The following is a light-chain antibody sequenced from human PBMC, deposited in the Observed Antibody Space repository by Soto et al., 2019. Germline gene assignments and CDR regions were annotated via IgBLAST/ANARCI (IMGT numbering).Light chain of an antibody. CDR2: EVS. Sequence: QSALTQPPSASGSPGQSVTISCTGTSSDVGGYNYVSWYQQHPGKAPKLMIYEVSERPSGVPDRFSGSKSSNTASLTVSGRHADDEADYYCSSYAGSNNFVFGTGTKATVL. V-gene: IGLV2-8*01. J-gene: IGLJ1*01. CDR1: SSDVGGYNY. CDR3: SSYAGSNNFV.